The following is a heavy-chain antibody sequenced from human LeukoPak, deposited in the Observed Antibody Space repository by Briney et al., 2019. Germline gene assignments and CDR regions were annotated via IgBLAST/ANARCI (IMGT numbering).Heavy chain of an antibody. V-gene: IGHV3-73*01. CDR2: IRSKGNNYAT. J-gene: IGHJ4*02. D-gene: IGHD5-18*01. Sequence: GGSLRLSCAASGFTFSGSAMHWVRQASGKGLEWVCRIRSKGNNYATTFAASVKGRFTMSRDDSKNTAYLQMNSLETEDTAVYYCSTTYGNVDTAMALGYWGQGTLVTVSS. CDR1: GFTFSGSA. CDR3: STTYGNVDTAMALGY.